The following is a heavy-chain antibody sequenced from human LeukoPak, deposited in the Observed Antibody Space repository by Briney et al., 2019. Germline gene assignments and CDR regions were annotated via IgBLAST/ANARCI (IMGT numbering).Heavy chain of an antibody. D-gene: IGHD3-16*01. Sequence: PGGSLRLSCAASGFSFSNYDMSWVRQAPGKGLDWILNISDSGSRTYYADSVKGRFTISRDNSKNTLDLQMNSLRPEDTAVYYCAKLRGTGGIYYYYMDVWGKGTTVTVSS. CDR3: AKLRGTGGIYYYYMDV. CDR1: GFSFSNYD. CDR2: ISDSGSRT. J-gene: IGHJ6*03. V-gene: IGHV3-23*01.